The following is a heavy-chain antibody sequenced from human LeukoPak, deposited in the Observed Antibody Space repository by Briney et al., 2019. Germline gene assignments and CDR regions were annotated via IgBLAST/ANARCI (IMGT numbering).Heavy chain of an antibody. CDR2: IWYDGSNK. J-gene: IGHJ4*02. Sequence: GGSLRLSCAASGFTFSSYGMHWVRQAPGKGLEWVAVIWYDGSNKYYADSVKGRFTISRDNSKNTLYLQMNSLRAEDTAVYYCAKDSSYDSSGYYYRSLGGFDYWGQGTLVTVSS. V-gene: IGHV3-33*06. CDR3: AKDSSYDSSGYYYRSLGGFDY. CDR1: GFTFSSYG. D-gene: IGHD3-22*01.